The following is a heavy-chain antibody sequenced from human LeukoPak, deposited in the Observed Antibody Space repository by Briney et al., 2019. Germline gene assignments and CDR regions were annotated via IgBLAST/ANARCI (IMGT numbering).Heavy chain of an antibody. Sequence: GGSLRLSCEASGFTFSNYAMSWVRQAPGKGLEWVSTISGSGGTTFYADSVKGRFTISRDNSKNTLYLQMNSLRAEDTAVYYCARDHCRGSSGCLFDPWGQGTLVTVSS. D-gene: IGHD6-19*01. CDR3: ARDHCRGSSGCLFDP. CDR2: ISGSGGTT. CDR1: GFTFSNYA. V-gene: IGHV3-23*01. J-gene: IGHJ5*02.